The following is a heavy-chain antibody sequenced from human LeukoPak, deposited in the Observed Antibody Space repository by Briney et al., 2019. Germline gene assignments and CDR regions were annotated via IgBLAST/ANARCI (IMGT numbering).Heavy chain of an antibody. J-gene: IGHJ4*02. CDR3: AREAQGFDY. Sequence: GGSLRLSCAASGFTFSNYAMHWVRQAPGKGLEWVTVIWYDGSNNYYADSVMGRFTISRDNSRNTLYLQMNSLSAEDTAVYYCAREAQGFDYWGQGTLVTVSS. CDR1: GFTFSNYA. CDR2: IWYDGSNN. V-gene: IGHV3-33*01.